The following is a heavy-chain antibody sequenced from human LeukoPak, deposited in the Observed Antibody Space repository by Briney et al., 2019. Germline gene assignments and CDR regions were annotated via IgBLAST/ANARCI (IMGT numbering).Heavy chain of an antibody. CDR1: GYTFTSYD. D-gene: IGHD3-9*01. V-gene: IGHV1-8*01. CDR2: MNPNSGNT. J-gene: IGHJ4*02. Sequence: ASVKVSCKASGYTFTSYDINWVRQATGQGLEWMGWMNPNSGNTGYAQKFQGRVTMTRNTSISTAYMELSSLRSEDTAVYYCARDRRDYYDILTGYYDYWGQGTLVTVSS. CDR3: ARDRRDYYDILTGYYDY.